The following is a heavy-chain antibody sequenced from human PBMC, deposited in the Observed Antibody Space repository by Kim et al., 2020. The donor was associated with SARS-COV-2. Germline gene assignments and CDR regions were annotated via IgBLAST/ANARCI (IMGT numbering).Heavy chain of an antibody. CDR3: ARCGVRPFVVVVARRSYF. CDR2: IIPNIGTA. CDR1: GCTFSSYA. D-gene: IGHD2-21*01. Sequence: SVKVSCKASGCTFSSYAINWVRQAPGQGLEWMGWIIPNIGTADYAQKFQGRVTITADASTSTAYMELSSLRSEDTAVYYCARCGVRPFVVVVARRSYF. V-gene: IGHV1-69*13. J-gene: IGHJ2*01.